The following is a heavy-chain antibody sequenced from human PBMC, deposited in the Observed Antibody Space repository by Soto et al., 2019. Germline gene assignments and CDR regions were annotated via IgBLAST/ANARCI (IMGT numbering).Heavy chain of an antibody. CDR1: GYTFTSYT. Sequence: QVQLVQSGAEVKKPGASVKVSCKASGYTFTSYTIYWVRQAPGQRLEWMGWINADNGSTKSSQKFQXXVXIXXDTSANTAYMELSSLTSEDTAVYYCARRWFDAFDIWGQGTMVTVSS. V-gene: IGHV1-3*01. J-gene: IGHJ3*02. D-gene: IGHD2-15*01. CDR2: INADNGST. CDR3: ARRWFDAFDI.